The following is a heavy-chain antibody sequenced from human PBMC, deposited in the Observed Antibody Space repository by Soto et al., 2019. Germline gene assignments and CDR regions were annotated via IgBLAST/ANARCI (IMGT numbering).Heavy chain of an antibody. D-gene: IGHD1-20*01. V-gene: IGHV3-23*01. Sequence: EVQLLESGGGLVQPGGTLRLSCAASGFTFSSYAMSWVRQAPGKGVEWISAVSGSGCSTYYADSVKGRFTISRDNSKGTLYLQMNTLRPHDTALYYWAKPQDYNWNDYFCQGTLVSVSS. CDR2: VSGSGCST. CDR3: AKPQDYNWNDY. CDR1: GFTFSSYA. J-gene: IGHJ4*02.